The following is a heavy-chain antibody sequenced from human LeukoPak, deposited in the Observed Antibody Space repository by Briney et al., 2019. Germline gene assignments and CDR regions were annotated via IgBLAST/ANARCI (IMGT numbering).Heavy chain of an antibody. CDR1: GGSISSGGYY. J-gene: IGHJ5*02. D-gene: IGHD5-24*01. CDR2: IYYSGST. CDR3: ARAEMATITPGNWFDP. Sequence: SETLSLTCTVSGGSISSGGYYWRWIRQHPGKGLEWIGYIYYSGSTYYNPSLKSRVTISVDTSKNQFSLKLSSVTAADTAVYYCARAEMATITPGNWFDPWGQGTLVTVSS. V-gene: IGHV4-31*03.